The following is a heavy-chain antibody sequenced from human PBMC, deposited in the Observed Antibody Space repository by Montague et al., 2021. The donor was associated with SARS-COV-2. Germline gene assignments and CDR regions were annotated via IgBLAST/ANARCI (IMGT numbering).Heavy chain of an antibody. D-gene: IGHD3/OR15-3a*01. CDR2: TYLSGST. CDR3: ARGGLGNRGFDY. V-gene: IGHV4-4*02. CDR1: DVSLSSSTW. Sequence: SETLSLTCVVSDVSLSSSTWWSWVRQSPLKGLEWVGETYLSGSTXXNPXVKSRVTISLDDSRSQFSLRLTSVTAADTAVYFCARGGLGNRGFDYWGQGALVTVSS. J-gene: IGHJ4*02.